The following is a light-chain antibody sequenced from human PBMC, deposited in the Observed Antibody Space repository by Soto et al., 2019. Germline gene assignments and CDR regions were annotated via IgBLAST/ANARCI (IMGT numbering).Light chain of an antibody. CDR2: EVT. V-gene: IGLV2-8*01. CDR3: TSYAGRNNFVP. CDR1: ASDVGGFNY. J-gene: IGLJ2*01. Sequence: QSVLTQPPSASGSPGQSVTISCTGTASDVGGFNYVSWYQQHPDKAPRLIIYEVTKRPSGVPDRFSGSRSGNTASLTVSGLQAEDEATYYCTSYAGRNNFVPFGGGTKLTVL.